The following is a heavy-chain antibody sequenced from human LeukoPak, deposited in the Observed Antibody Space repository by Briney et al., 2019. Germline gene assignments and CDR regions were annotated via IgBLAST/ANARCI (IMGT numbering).Heavy chain of an antibody. CDR1: GFTLSSNE. CDR2: ISSSGGTI. Sequence: GGSLRLYCAASGFTLSSNEMNWDRQAPGKGLEWLSYISSSGGTIHYVDSVKGRFTISRDNAKNSLFLQMNSLRAEDTAVYYCASGVHYSSGWIDIWGQGTMVTVSS. V-gene: IGHV3-48*03. D-gene: IGHD6-19*01. CDR3: ASGVHYSSGWIDI. J-gene: IGHJ3*02.